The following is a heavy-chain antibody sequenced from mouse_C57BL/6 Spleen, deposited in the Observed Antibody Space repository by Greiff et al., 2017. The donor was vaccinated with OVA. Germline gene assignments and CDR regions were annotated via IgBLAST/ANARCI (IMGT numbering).Heavy chain of an antibody. V-gene: IGHV5-6*01. Sequence: EVQLLESGGDLVKPGGSLKLSCAASGFTFSSYGMSWVRQTPDKRLEWVATISSGGSYTYYPDSVKGRFTISGDTAKNTLYLQMSSLKSEDTAMYYCARLGDAMDYWGQGTSVTVSS. CDR3: ARLGDAMDY. J-gene: IGHJ4*01. CDR1: GFTFSSYG. CDR2: ISSGGSYT.